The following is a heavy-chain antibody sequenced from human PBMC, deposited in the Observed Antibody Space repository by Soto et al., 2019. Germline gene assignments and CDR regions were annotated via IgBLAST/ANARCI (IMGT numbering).Heavy chain of an antibody. CDR1: GYTFTGYY. CDR2: ISPNSGGT. D-gene: IGHD4-17*01. V-gene: IGHV1-2*04. CDR3: ARDFGVWGDYVVGGMDV. J-gene: IGHJ6*02. Sequence: ASVKVSCKASGYTFTGYYMHWVRQAPGQGLEWMGWISPNSGGTNYAQKFQGWVTMTRDTSISTAYMELSRLRSDDTAVYYCARDFGVWGDYVVGGMDVWGQGTTVTVSS.